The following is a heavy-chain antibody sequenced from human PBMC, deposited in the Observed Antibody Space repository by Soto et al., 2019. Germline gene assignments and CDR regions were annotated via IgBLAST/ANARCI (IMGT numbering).Heavy chain of an antibody. D-gene: IGHD3-16*01. J-gene: IGHJ3*01. CDR2: IYYSGST. Sequence: PSETLSLTCTVSGGSISSGGYYWNWILQHPGKGLEWIGYIYYSGSTYYNPSLKSRVTISVDTSKNQFSLKLSSVTAADTAVYYCARVGPGLGEPGILLWGQGTMVTVSS. CDR3: ARVGPGLGEPGILL. CDR1: GGSISSGGYY. V-gene: IGHV4-31*03.